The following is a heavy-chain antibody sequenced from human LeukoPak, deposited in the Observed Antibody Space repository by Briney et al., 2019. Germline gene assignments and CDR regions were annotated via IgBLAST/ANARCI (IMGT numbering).Heavy chain of an antibody. CDR1: GFTVSSNY. CDR3: ARDSIMSTVTTDY. J-gene: IGHJ4*02. V-gene: IGHV3-53*01. CDR2: IYSGGST. D-gene: IGHD4-11*01. Sequence: PGGSLRLSXAASGFTVSSNYMSWVRQAPGKGLEWVSVIYSGGSTYYADSVKGRFTISRDNSKNTLYLQMNSLRAEDTAVYYCARDSIMSTVTTDYWGQGTLVIVSS.